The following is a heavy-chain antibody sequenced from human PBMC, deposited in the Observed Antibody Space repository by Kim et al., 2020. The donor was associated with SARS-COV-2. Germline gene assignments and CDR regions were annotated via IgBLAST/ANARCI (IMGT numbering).Heavy chain of an antibody. J-gene: IGHJ4*02. D-gene: IGHD3-10*01. V-gene: IGHV3-23*01. Sequence: GGSLRLSCAASGFTFSNYAMSWVRQAPGKGLEWVSTISGSGGNTYYADSVKGRFTISRDNSRNLVYLQMNSLRDEDTAVYHCARRMGSGSCRFDYWGQGT. CDR3: ARRMGSGSCRFDY. CDR2: ISGSGGNT. CDR1: GFTFSNYA.